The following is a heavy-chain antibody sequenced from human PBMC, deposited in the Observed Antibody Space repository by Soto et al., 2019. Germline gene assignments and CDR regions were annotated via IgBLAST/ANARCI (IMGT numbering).Heavy chain of an antibody. D-gene: IGHD3-3*01. CDR1: GYTFTNSG. J-gene: IGHJ6*02. Sequence: QVQLVQSGAEVKKHGASVKVSCKAYGYTFTNSGINWVRQAPGQGLEWMGWISTDNGNTNYAQHLQGRVSMTTDTSTSTAYMDLRSLRCDDTAVYYCARDQGITTFGVYSMYYYGMDVWGQGTTVTVSS. CDR2: ISTDNGNT. V-gene: IGHV1-18*01. CDR3: ARDQGITTFGVYSMYYYGMDV.